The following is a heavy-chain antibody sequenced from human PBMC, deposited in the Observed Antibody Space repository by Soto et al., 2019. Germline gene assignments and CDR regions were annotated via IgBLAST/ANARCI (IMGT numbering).Heavy chain of an antibody. D-gene: IGHD5-18*01. J-gene: IGHJ4*02. CDR2: IIPILGIA. CDR1: GGTFSSYT. V-gene: IGHV1-69*02. CDR3: ARGSRGYSYGGIDY. Sequence: QVQLVQSGAEVKKPGSSVKVSCKASGGTFSSYTISWVRQAPGQGLEWMGRIIPILGIANYAQKFQGRVTITADKSTSTAYMELSSLRSEDTAVYYGARGSRGYSYGGIDYWGQGTLVTVSS.